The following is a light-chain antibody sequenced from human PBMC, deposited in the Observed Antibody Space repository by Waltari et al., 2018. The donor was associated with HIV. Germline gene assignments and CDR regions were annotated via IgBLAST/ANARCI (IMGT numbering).Light chain of an antibody. J-gene: IGKJ2*01. CDR1: QSVRGY. CDR3: QQRYNWLDT. Sequence: EIVLTQSSATLSLSPGERATLSCRSSQSVRGYLAWYQQKPGQAPRLLIYDASNRATGIPARLSGSGSGADFTLTISSLEHEDFAVDYWQQRYNWLDTFGQGTKRESK. CDR2: DAS. V-gene: IGKV3-11*01.